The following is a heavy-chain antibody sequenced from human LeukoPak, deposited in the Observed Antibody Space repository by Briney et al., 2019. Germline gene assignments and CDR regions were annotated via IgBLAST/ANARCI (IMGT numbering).Heavy chain of an antibody. D-gene: IGHD3-10*01. Sequence: PSETLSLTCTVSGGSISSGDYYWSWIRQPPGKGLEWIGYIYYSGSTYYNPSLKSRVTISVDTSKNQFSLKLSSVTAADTAVYYCASSNSITMVRGVINWFDPWGQGTLVTVSS. CDR3: ASSNSITMVRGVINWFDP. CDR1: GGSISSGDYY. CDR2: IYYSGST. V-gene: IGHV4-30-4*01. J-gene: IGHJ5*02.